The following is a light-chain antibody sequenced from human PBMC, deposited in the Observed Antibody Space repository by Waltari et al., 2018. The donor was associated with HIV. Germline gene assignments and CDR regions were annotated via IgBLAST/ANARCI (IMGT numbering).Light chain of an antibody. Sequence: QSALTQPRSVSGSPGQSVTISCTRPSSDVGHFNFPSWYQPLPGKAPTLVIYDVSKRPSGVPDRFSGSKSGNTASLTISGLQAEDEADYYCCTYAASNVIFGGGTKLTVL. CDR3: CTYAASNVI. CDR2: DVS. J-gene: IGLJ2*01. CDR1: SSDVGHFNF. V-gene: IGLV2-11*01.